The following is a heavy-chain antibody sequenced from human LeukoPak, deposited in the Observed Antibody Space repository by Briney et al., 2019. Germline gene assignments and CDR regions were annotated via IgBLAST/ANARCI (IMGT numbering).Heavy chain of an antibody. CDR1: GYTFTSYD. V-gene: IGHV1-8*03. Sequence: GASVKVSCKASGYTFTSYDINWVPEATGQGLEWMGWMNPNSGSTGYAQKFQGRVTITRNTSISTAYMELSSLRSEDTAVYYCARGGEYSGSYYDWFDPWGQGTLVTVSS. J-gene: IGHJ5*02. D-gene: IGHD1-26*01. CDR2: MNPNSGST. CDR3: ARGGEYSGSYYDWFDP.